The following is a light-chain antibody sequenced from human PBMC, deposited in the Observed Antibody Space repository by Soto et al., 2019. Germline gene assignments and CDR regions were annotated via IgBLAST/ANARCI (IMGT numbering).Light chain of an antibody. CDR1: QGISSY. CDR2: AAS. V-gene: IGKV1-8*01. Sequence: AIRMTQPPSSFSASTGDRVTITCRASQGISSYLAWYQQEPGKAPKLLIYAASTLQSGVPSRFSGSGSGTDFTLTISCLQSEDFATYYCQQYYSYPLTFGGGTKVDIK. J-gene: IGKJ4*01. CDR3: QQYYSYPLT.